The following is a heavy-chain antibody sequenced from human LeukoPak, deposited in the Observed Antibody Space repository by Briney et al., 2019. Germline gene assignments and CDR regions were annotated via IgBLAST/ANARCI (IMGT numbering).Heavy chain of an antibody. Sequence: SETLSLTCTVSGGSISRYYWSWIRQPAGKGLEWIGRIYTSRSTNYNPSLKSRVTMSVDTSKNQFSLKLSSVTAADTAAYYCARGGRGDYPRNWFDPWGQGTLVTVSS. D-gene: IGHD4-17*01. CDR2: IYTSRST. J-gene: IGHJ5*02. CDR1: GGSISRYY. CDR3: ARGGRGDYPRNWFDP. V-gene: IGHV4-4*07.